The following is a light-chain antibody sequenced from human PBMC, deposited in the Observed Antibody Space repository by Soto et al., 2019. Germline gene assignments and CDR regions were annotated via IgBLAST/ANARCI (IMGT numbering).Light chain of an antibody. J-gene: IGLJ1*01. Sequence: QSVLTQPPSASGSPGQSVTISCTGTSSDVGGYDYVSWYQQHPGKAPKLMIYEVTIRPSGVSDRFSGSKSGNTAFLTVSGLQAEDEADYYCSSYTGGNPSYVFGTGTKV. CDR2: EVT. V-gene: IGLV2-8*01. CDR3: SSYTGGNPSYV. CDR1: SSDVGGYDY.